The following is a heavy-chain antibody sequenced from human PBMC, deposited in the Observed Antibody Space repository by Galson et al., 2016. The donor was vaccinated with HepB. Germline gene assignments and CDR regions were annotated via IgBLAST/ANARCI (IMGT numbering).Heavy chain of an antibody. CDR1: GHTSTLYW. CDR3: FAHSWTGFEH. CDR2: IKQDGSGK. Sequence: SLRLSCAVSGHTSTLYWMNWVRQAPGKGLEWVANIKQDGSGKNYVDSVKGRCTISRDNSKGSVYLQMNSLRAEDTALYYWFAHSWTGFEHWGQGTPVTVSS. J-gene: IGHJ4*02. D-gene: IGHD6-13*01. V-gene: IGHV3-7*01.